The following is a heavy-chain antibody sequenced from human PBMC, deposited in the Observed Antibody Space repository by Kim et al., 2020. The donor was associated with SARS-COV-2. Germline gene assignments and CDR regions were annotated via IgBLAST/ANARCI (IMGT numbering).Heavy chain of an antibody. CDR3: ARDRGGTDY. V-gene: IGHV1-18*01. J-gene: IGHJ4*02. Sequence: GNTTYAQKLQGSVTMTTDTSTSTAYMELRSLRSDDTAVYYCARDRGGTDYWGQGTLVTVSS. CDR2: GNT. D-gene: IGHD1-1*01.